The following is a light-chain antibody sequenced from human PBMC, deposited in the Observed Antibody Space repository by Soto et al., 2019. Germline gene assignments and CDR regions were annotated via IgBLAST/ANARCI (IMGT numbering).Light chain of an antibody. V-gene: IGKV1-39*01. CDR1: QSISRH. CDR2: FAS. Sequence: IQMPQSPSSLSASVGDRFRITCRASQSISRHLNWYQQNPGKAPKLLIYFASSLQSGVPSRFSGSGSGTDFTLTISSLQPEDFATYYCQQSSSTPLTFGGGTKVDIK. J-gene: IGKJ4*01. CDR3: QQSSSTPLT.